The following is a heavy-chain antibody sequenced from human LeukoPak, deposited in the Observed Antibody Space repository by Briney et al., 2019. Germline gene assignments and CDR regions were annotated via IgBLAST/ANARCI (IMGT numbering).Heavy chain of an antibody. CDR1: GFTVSSNF. CDR3: ARDQVGYTYGTS. D-gene: IGHD5-18*01. J-gene: IGHJ5*02. Sequence: PGGSLRLPCAASGFTVSSNFMSWVRQAPGEGLEWVSVIYSDENTHYADSVKGRFTISRDISKNTVYLQMDSLTVEDTAVYYCARDQVGYTYGTSWGQGTLVTVSS. CDR2: IYSDENT. V-gene: IGHV3-66*01.